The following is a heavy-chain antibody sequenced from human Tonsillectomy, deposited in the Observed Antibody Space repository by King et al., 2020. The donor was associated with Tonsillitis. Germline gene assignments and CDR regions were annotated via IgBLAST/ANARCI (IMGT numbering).Heavy chain of an antibody. V-gene: IGHV3-23*04. CDR3: AKDQAAVAGIDFYYGMDV. D-gene: IGHD6-19*01. CDR1: EFSFTNYA. J-gene: IGHJ6*02. CDR2: ISGSGGST. Sequence: VQLVESGGGLVQSGGSLRLSCEDSEFSFTNYAMSWVRQAPGKGLEWVSSISGSGGSTYYADSVKGRFTISRDSSKNTLFLQMDSLRVEDTAVYYCAKDQAAVAGIDFYYGMDVWGQGTTVSVSS.